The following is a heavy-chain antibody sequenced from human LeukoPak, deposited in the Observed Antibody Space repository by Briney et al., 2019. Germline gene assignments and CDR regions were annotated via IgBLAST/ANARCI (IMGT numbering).Heavy chain of an antibody. Sequence: GGSLRLSCAASGFTFSSYWMSWVRQAPGKGLEWVANIKQDGSEKYYVDSVKGRFTISRDNAKNSLYLQMNSLRAEDTAVYYCARAPDSSGYYYISDYWGQGTLVTVSS. J-gene: IGHJ4*02. CDR1: GFTFSSYW. CDR2: IKQDGSEK. D-gene: IGHD3-22*01. V-gene: IGHV3-7*03. CDR3: ARAPDSSGYYYISDY.